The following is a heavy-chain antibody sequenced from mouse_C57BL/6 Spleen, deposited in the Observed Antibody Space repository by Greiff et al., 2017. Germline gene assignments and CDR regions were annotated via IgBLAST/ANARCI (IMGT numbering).Heavy chain of an antibody. CDR2: ISSGGDYI. CDR1: GFTFSSYA. CDR3: TREDYYGSRGGYFDY. Sequence: EVKLVESGEGLVKPGGSLKLSCAASGFTFSSYAMSWVRQTPEKRLEWVAYISSGGDYIYYADTVKGRFTISRDKARNTLYLQMSSLKSEDTAMYYCTREDYYGSRGGYFDYWGQGTTLTVSS. V-gene: IGHV5-9-1*02. J-gene: IGHJ2*01. D-gene: IGHD1-1*01.